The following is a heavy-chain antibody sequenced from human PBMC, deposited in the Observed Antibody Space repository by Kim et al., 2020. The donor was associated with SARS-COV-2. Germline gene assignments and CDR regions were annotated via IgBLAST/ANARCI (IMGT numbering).Heavy chain of an antibody. CDR1: GYTFTSYY. D-gene: IGHD4-17*01. CDR2: INPSGGST. J-gene: IGHJ6*02. Sequence: ASVKVSCKASGYTFTSYYMHWVRQAPGQGLEWMGIINPSGGSTSYAQKFQGRVTMTRDTSTSTVYMELSSLRSEDTAVYYCARERSTRLRWYNYGMDVWGQGTTVTVSS. CDR3: ARERSTRLRWYNYGMDV. V-gene: IGHV1-46*01.